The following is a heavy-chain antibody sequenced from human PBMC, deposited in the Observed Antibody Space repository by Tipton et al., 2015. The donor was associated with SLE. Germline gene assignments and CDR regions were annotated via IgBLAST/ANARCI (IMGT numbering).Heavy chain of an antibody. CDR2: IYDSGGP. J-gene: IGHJ2*01. V-gene: IGHV4-59*02. D-gene: IGHD1-26*01. Sequence: TLSLTCTVSGDSVSSYYWSWFRQPPGKGPEWIGYIYDSGGPNYSPSLKSRVTISEDTSKNQFSLMLSSVTAADTAVYYCSRGGSGNFDLWGRGTLVTVSS. CDR3: SRGGSGNFDL. CDR1: GDSVSSYY.